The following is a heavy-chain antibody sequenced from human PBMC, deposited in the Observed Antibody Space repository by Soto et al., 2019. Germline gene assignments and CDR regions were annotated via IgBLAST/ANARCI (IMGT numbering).Heavy chain of an antibody. D-gene: IGHD5-12*01. J-gene: IGHJ3*02. CDR1: GGTFSSYT. CDR3: ARGRDGYNWCAFDI. Sequence: QVQLVQSGAEVKKPGSSVKVSCKASGGTFSSYTISWVRQAPGQGLEWMGRIIPILGIANNAQKFQGRVTITADKSTSTAYMELSSLRSEDTDVYYCARGRDGYNWCAFDIWGQGTMVTVSS. V-gene: IGHV1-69*02. CDR2: IIPILGIA.